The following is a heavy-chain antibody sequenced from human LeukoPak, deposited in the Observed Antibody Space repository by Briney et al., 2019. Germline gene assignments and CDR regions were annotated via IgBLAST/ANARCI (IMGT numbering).Heavy chain of an antibody. V-gene: IGHV1-46*01. J-gene: IGHJ6*02. CDR3: ARWGASGLALIYYYGMDV. CDR1: GYTFSRYY. CDR2: INPSGGST. Sequence: ASVKVSCKASGYTFSRYYMHWVGQAPGQGLEWMGIINPSGGSTSYAQKFQGRVTMTRDTSTRIVYMELSSLRSEDTAVYYCARWGASGLALIYYYGMDVWGQGTTVTVS. D-gene: IGHD3/OR15-3a*01.